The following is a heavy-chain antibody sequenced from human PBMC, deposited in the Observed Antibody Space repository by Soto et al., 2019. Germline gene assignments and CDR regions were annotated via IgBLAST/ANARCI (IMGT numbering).Heavy chain of an antibody. CDR2: ISYDGSNK. J-gene: IGHJ4*02. V-gene: IGHV3-30-3*01. CDR1: GFTFSSYA. Sequence: GGSLRLSCAASGFTFSSYAMHWVRQAPGKGLEWVAVISYDGSNKYYADSVKGRFTISRDNSKNTLYLQMNSLRAEDTAVYYCARDRVVDSSGYYIFDYWGQGTLVTVSS. CDR3: ARDRVVDSSGYYIFDY. D-gene: IGHD3-22*01.